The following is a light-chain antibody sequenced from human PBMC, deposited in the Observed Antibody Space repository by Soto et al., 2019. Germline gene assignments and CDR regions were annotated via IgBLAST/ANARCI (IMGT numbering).Light chain of an antibody. CDR2: DVS. CDR1: SSDVGGYNY. Sequence: QSVLTQPVSVSWCPGPSITISCTGTSSDVGGYNYVSWYQQHPGKAPKLMIYDVSNRPSGVSNRFSGSKSGNTASLTISGLQADDEADYYCSSYTTSSTYGFGTGTKVTVL. CDR3: SSYTTSSTYG. V-gene: IGLV2-14*01. J-gene: IGLJ1*01.